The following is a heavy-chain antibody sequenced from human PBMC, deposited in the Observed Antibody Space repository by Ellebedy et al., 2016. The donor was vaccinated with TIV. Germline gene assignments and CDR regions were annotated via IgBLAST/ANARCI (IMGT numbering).Heavy chain of an antibody. CDR2: INTNTGNP. CDR3: ARRLFSGIHYYFDY. CDR1: GYTFTSYA. Sequence: AASVKVSCKASGYTFTSYAINGVRQAPGQELEWMGWINTNTGNPTYAQGFTGRFVFSLDTSVSTTYLQINSLKAEDTAVYYCARRLFSGIHYYFDYWGQGTLVTVSS. J-gene: IGHJ4*02. V-gene: IGHV7-4-1*02. D-gene: IGHD5-12*01.